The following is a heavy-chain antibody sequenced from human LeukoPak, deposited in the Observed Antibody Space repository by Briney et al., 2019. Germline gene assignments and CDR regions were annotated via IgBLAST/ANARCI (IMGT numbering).Heavy chain of an antibody. CDR1: GFTFSNYW. J-gene: IGHJ6*03. CDR2: INSDGINT. Sequence: PGGSLRLSCAASGFTFSNYWMHWVRQAPGKGLVWVSRINSDGINTSYADSVKGRFTISRDNAKNTLNLQMNSLRAEDTAVYYCARDKYSGSYYWAEYYYYYYIDVWGKGTTVTVSS. V-gene: IGHV3-74*01. CDR3: ARDKYSGSYYWAEYYYYYYIDV. D-gene: IGHD1-26*01.